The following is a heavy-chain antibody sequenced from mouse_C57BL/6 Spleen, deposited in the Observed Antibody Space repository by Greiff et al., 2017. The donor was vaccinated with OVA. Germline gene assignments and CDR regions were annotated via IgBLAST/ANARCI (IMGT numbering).Heavy chain of an antibody. V-gene: IGHV1-52*01. Sequence: QVQLKQPGAELVRPGSSVKLSCKASGYTFTSYWMHWVKQRPIQGLEWIGNIDPSDSETHYNQKFKDKATLTVDKSSSTAYMQLSSLTSEDSAVYYCARHYDYGWYFDVWGTGTTVTVSS. CDR1: GYTFTSYW. J-gene: IGHJ1*03. D-gene: IGHD2-4*01. CDR2: IDPSDSET. CDR3: ARHYDYGWYFDV.